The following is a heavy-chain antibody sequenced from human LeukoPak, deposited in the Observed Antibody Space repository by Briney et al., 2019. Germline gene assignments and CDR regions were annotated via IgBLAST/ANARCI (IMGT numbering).Heavy chain of an antibody. CDR1: GGSISSGTYY. Sequence: PSQTLSLTCTVSGGSISSGTYYWSWIRQPAGKGLEWIGRIYTSGSTNYNPSLKSRVTISVDTSKNQFSLNLSSVTAADTAVYFCARDAPLYDWNYALDYWGQGTLVTVSS. CDR2: IYTSGST. D-gene: IGHD1-7*01. V-gene: IGHV4-61*02. J-gene: IGHJ4*02. CDR3: ARDAPLYDWNYALDY.